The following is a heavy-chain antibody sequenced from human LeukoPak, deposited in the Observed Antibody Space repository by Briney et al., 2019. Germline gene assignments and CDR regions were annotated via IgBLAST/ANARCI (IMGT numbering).Heavy chain of an antibody. CDR2: IYTSGST. Sequence: PSETLSLTCTVSGGSTSSYYWSWIRQPAGKGLEWIGRIYTSGSTNYNPSLKSRVTMSVDTSKNQFSLKLSSVTAADTAVYYCARAHWPYYYDSSDAFDIWGQGTMVTVSS. CDR1: GGSTSSYY. J-gene: IGHJ3*02. CDR3: ARAHWPYYYDSSDAFDI. V-gene: IGHV4-4*07. D-gene: IGHD3-22*01.